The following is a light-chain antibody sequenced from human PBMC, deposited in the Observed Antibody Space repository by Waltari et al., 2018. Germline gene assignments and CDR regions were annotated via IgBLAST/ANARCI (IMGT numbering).Light chain of an antibody. Sequence: DIQMTQSPSTLSASVWDRVTITCRASQTISNWLAWCQQKPWKAPKLLIYKASGLESWVPARFSGSGSGTDFTLTISSLQPEDVGTYYCLQYNSYSWTFGHGTKVEI. CDR1: QTISNW. V-gene: IGKV1-5*03. CDR3: LQYNSYSWT. J-gene: IGKJ1*01. CDR2: KAS.